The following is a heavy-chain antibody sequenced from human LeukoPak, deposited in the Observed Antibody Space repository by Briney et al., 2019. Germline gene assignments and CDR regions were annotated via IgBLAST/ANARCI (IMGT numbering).Heavy chain of an antibody. J-gene: IGHJ5*02. D-gene: IGHD3-10*01. Sequence: SVKVSCKASGGTFSSYAISWVRQAPGQGLEWMGGIIPIFGTANYAQKFQGRVTITADESTSTAYMELSSLRSEDTAVHYCAREVRAIPSWFDPWGQGTLATASS. CDR2: IIPIFGTA. CDR3: AREVRAIPSWFDP. V-gene: IGHV1-69*13. CDR1: GGTFSSYA.